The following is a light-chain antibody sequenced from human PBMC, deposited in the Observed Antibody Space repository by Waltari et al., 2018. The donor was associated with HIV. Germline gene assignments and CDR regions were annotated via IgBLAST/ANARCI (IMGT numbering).Light chain of an antibody. V-gene: IGLV2-14*01. J-gene: IGLJ3*02. CDR3: TSHTLTHILL. CDR2: GVN. CDR1: SLDIGLYDF. Sequence: QSALTHPASMSGSPGQSITISCTASSLDIGLYDFISWYKHLPNTAPQLIIYGVNRRPPGVSSRFAAYKSADMASQTISGLQPEDEADYYCTSHTLTHILLFGGGTRLTVL.